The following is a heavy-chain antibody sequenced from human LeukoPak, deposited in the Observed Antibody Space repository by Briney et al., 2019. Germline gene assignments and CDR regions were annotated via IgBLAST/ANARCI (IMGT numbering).Heavy chain of an antibody. J-gene: IGHJ5*02. CDR1: GYSFTTYW. Sequence: GESLQISCNGSGYSFTTYWIAWVRQMPGKGLECMGIIYPGDSDTRHSPSFQGQVTISADKSISTAYLQWSSLKASDTAMYYCARNHDDCSGGTCSFDPWGQGTLVTVSS. CDR2: IYPGDSDT. CDR3: ARNHDDCSGGTCSFDP. D-gene: IGHD2-15*01. V-gene: IGHV5-51*01.